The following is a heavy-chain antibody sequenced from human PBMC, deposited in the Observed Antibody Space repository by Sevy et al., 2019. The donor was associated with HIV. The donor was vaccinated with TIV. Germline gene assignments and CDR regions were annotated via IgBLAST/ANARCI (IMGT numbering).Heavy chain of an antibody. J-gene: IGHJ4*02. CDR2: ISSSGSTI. Sequence: GGSLRLSCAASGFTFSSYEMNWVRQAPGKGLEWVSYISSSGSTIYYVDSVKGRFTISRDNAKNSLYLQMNSLRAEDTAVYYCARTYYYDNPRPYYFDYWGQGTLVTVSS. CDR1: GFTFSSYE. D-gene: IGHD3-22*01. CDR3: ARTYYYDNPRPYYFDY. V-gene: IGHV3-48*03.